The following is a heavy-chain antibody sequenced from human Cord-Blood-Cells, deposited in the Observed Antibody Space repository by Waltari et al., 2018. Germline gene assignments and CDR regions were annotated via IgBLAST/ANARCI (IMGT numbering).Heavy chain of an antibody. CDR1: GGTFSSYA. CDR2: LIPIFGTA. CDR3: ARGPSYYDFWSGYYNWFDP. V-gene: IGHV1-69*01. Sequence: QVQLVQSGAEVKKPGSSVKVSCKASGGTFSSYAISWVRQAPGQGLEWMGGLIPIFGTANYAQKFQGRVTITADESTRTAYMGLSSLRSEDTAVYYCARGPSYYDFWSGYYNWFDPWGQGTLVTVSS. D-gene: IGHD3-3*01. J-gene: IGHJ5*02.